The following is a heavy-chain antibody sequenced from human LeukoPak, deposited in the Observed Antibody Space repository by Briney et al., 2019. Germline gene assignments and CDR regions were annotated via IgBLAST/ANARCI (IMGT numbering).Heavy chain of an antibody. Sequence: ASVKVSCKASGGTFSSYAISWVRQAPGQGLEWMGRIIPILGLANYAQKFQGRVTITADKSTSTAYMELSSLRSEDTAVYYCASGDGYNFYWGQGTLVTLSS. CDR3: ASGDGYNFY. CDR2: IIPILGLA. CDR1: GGTFSSYA. D-gene: IGHD5-24*01. J-gene: IGHJ4*02. V-gene: IGHV1-69*04.